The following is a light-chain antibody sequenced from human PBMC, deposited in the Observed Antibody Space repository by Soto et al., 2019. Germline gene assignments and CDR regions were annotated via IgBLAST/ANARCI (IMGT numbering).Light chain of an antibody. V-gene: IGKV3-20*01. Sequence: EIVLTQSPGTLSLSPGERATLSCRSSQMVTSNHVAWYPQKSGQAPRLLMSVASARAPGISDRFSGSVSETNFTLTISRVEPEDFETYFCHQYNTIPYTVGQVTTVDIK. CDR3: HQYNTIPYT. CDR1: QMVTSNH. CDR2: VAS. J-gene: IGKJ1*01.